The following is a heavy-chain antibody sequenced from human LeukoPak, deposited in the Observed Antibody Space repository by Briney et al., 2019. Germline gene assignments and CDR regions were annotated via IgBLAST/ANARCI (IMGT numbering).Heavy chain of an antibody. CDR1: GGSISGGSYY. J-gene: IGHJ6*02. V-gene: IGHV4-39*02. Sequence: SETLSLTCTVSGGSISGGSYYWGWIRQPPGKGLEWIGSIYNSGSTYNNPSRKSRFTISVDTSKNHFSLKLSSVTAADTAVYYCARDPRYYDSSGPYGYYYYGMDVWGQGTTVTVSS. D-gene: IGHD3-22*01. CDR3: ARDPRYYDSSGPYGYYYYGMDV. CDR2: IYNSGST.